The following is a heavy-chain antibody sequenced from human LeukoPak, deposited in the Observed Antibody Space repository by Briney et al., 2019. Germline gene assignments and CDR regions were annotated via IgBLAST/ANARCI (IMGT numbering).Heavy chain of an antibody. CDR2: IYYSRST. Sequence: PSQTLSLTCSVSGGFISSDGDYWIWIRQHPGKGLEGIGYIYYSRSTYYNPSLKGRVTISVDTSKNQFSLKLTSVTAADTAVYYCARDAPPSSFDIWGHGTMVTVSS. V-gene: IGHV4-31*03. J-gene: IGHJ3*02. CDR1: GGFISSDGDY. CDR3: ARDAPPSSFDI.